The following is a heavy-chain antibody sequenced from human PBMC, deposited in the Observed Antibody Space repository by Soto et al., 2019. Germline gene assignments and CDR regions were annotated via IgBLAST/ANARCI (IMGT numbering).Heavy chain of an antibody. J-gene: IGHJ4*02. CDR1: GYNFASSW. V-gene: IGHV5-51*01. CDR3: ARHRGHTSGYYGTLDY. CDR2: VYPDDSAT. D-gene: IGHD3-22*01. Sequence: LGESLKISCKGSGYNFASSWIAWVRQMPGRGLEWMGMVYPDDSATRYSPSFQGQVTISADKSITTAYLQWSGLKASDTATYFCARHRGHTSGYYGTLDYWGQGTSVTVSS.